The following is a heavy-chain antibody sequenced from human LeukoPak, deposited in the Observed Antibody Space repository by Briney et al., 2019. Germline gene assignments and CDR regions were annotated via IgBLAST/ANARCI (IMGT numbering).Heavy chain of an antibody. CDR3: ARDFLRGYCSSTSCYTFDY. Sequence: GGSLRLSCAASGFTFSSYAMHWVRQAPGKGLEWVAVISYDGSNKYYADSVKGRFTISRDNSKNTLYLQMNILRAEDTAVYYCARDFLRGYCSSTSCYTFDYWGQGTLVTVSS. CDR1: GFTFSSYA. V-gene: IGHV3-30-3*01. CDR2: ISYDGSNK. D-gene: IGHD2-2*02. J-gene: IGHJ4*02.